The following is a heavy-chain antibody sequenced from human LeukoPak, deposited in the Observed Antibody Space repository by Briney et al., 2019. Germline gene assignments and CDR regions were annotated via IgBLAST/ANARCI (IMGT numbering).Heavy chain of an antibody. V-gene: IGHV4-59*01. CDR3: AQSYDSSGFYNY. J-gene: IGHJ4*02. Sequence: SETLSLTCTVSGGTINNYYWSWIREPPGKGLEWIGYIYYSGSTNYNPSLKSRVTISVDTSKNQFSLKLSSATAADTAVYYCAQSYDSSGFYNYWGQGTLVTASS. CDR2: IYYSGST. D-gene: IGHD3-22*01. CDR1: GGTINNYY.